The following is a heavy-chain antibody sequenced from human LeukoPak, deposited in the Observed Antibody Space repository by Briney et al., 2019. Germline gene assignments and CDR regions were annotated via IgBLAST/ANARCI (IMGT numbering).Heavy chain of an antibody. V-gene: IGHV1-8*01. D-gene: IGHD1-26*01. Sequence: ASVKVSCKASGYTFTSYDTNWVRQATGQGLEWMGWMNPNSGNTGYAQKFQGRVTMTRNTSISTAYMELSSLRSEDTALYYCARESGSSVDYWGQGTLVTVSS. J-gene: IGHJ4*02. CDR1: GYTFTSYD. CDR2: MNPNSGNT. CDR3: ARESGSSVDY.